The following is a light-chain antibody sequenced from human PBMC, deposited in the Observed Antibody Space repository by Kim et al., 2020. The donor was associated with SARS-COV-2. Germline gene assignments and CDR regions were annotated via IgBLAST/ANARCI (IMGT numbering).Light chain of an antibody. Sequence: QSITISCTGTSSDVGSYNLVPWYQQHPGKAPKLMIYEVSKRPSGVSNRFSGSKSGNTASLTISGLQAEDEADYYCCSYAGSSTFAVFGGGTQLTVL. CDR3: CSYAGSSTFAV. CDR2: EVS. J-gene: IGLJ2*01. CDR1: SSDVGSYNL. V-gene: IGLV2-23*02.